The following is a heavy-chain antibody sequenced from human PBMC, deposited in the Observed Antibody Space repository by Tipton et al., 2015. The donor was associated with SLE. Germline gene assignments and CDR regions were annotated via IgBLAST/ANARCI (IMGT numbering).Heavy chain of an antibody. V-gene: IGHV4-31*03. CDR1: GDSIISGAYY. D-gene: IGHD3-22*01. CDR2: IFYSGST. J-gene: IGHJ4*02. CDR3: ARGLRITMNRPIFDY. Sequence: LRLSCTVSGDSIISGAYYWSWVRQHPGRGLEWLAYIFYSGSTYYNPSLKSRLNISVDRSNNQFSLKLSSVTAADTAVYYCARGLRITMNRPIFDYWGQGTLVTVSS.